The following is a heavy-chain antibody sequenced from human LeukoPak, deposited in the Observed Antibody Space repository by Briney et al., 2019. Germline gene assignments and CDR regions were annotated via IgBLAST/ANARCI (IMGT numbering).Heavy chain of an antibody. CDR2: IYTSGST. CDR3: AKDRGYYTYFRD. D-gene: IGHD3-3*01. Sequence: SETLSLTCTVSGGSISSNFWSWIRQPPGKGLEWIGRIYTSGSTNYNPSLRSRVTMSVDTSKNRFSLKLSSVTAADTAVYYCAKDRGYYTYFRDWGQGTLVTVSS. J-gene: IGHJ4*02. CDR1: GGSISSNF. V-gene: IGHV4-4*07.